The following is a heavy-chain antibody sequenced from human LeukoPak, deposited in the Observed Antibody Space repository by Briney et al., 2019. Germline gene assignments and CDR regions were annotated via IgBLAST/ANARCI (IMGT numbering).Heavy chain of an antibody. Sequence: GGSLRLSCAASGFTVSSNYMSRVRQAPGKGLEWVSVIYSGGSTYYADSVKGRFTISRDNSKNTLYLQMNSLRAEDTAVYYCARGPYSSSFDYWGQGTLVTVSS. D-gene: IGHD6-19*01. V-gene: IGHV3-53*01. CDR3: ARGPYSSSFDY. J-gene: IGHJ4*02. CDR2: IYSGGST. CDR1: GFTVSSNY.